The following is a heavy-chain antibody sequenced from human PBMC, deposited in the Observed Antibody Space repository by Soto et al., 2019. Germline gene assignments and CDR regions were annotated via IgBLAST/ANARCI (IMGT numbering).Heavy chain of an antibody. CDR2: IWYDGSNK. CDR3: ARDLYSSSWYYHYYYYGMDV. CDR1: GFTFSSYG. D-gene: IGHD6-13*01. V-gene: IGHV3-33*01. Sequence: PGGSLRLSCAASGFTFSSYGMHWVRQAPGKGLERVAVIWYDGSNKYYADYVKGRFTISRDNSKNTLYLQMNSLRAEDTAVYYCARDLYSSSWYYHYYYYGMDVWGQGTTVTVSS. J-gene: IGHJ6*02.